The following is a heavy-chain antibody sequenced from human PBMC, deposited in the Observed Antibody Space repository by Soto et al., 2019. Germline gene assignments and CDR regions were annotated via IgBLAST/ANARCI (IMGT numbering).Heavy chain of an antibody. CDR2: IFHDGTA. D-gene: IGHD3-10*01. CDR1: GGSFSGYY. CDR3: ARLVYDTRLNYMYFDF. Sequence: SETLSLTCAVYGGSFSGYYWSWIRQTPQRGLEYIGEIFHDGTANYYPSFERRVAISVDTSKNQFSLKLTSVTAADTAIYFCARLVYDTRLNYMYFDFWGQGALVTVSS. J-gene: IGHJ4*02. V-gene: IGHV4-34*12.